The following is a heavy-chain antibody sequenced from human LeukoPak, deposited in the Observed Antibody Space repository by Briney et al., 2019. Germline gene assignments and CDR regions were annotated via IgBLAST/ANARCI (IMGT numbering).Heavy chain of an antibody. J-gene: IGHJ4*02. CDR1: GYTFTIYD. CDR3: ARGLKGPGYYLDY. D-gene: IGHD3-22*01. V-gene: IGHV1-8*01. Sequence: ASVKVSFKASGYTFTIYDINWVRQATGQGLEWMGWMNPNSGNTGYAQKFQGRVTMTRNTSISTAYMELSSLRSEDTAVYYCARGLKGPGYYLDYWGQGTLVTVSS. CDR2: MNPNSGNT.